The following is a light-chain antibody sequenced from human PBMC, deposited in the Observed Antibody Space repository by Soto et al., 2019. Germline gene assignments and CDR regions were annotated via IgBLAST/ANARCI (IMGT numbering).Light chain of an antibody. CDR2: NNN. V-gene: IGLV1-44*01. Sequence: QSVLTQPPSASGTPGQGVTISCSGSSSNIGSNTVNWYQQLPGTAPKLLINNNNQRPSGVPDRFSGSKSGTSASLAISWLQSEDEADYYCAAWDDSLNGHVVFGGGTKLTVL. CDR3: AAWDDSLNGHVV. J-gene: IGLJ2*01. CDR1: SSNIGSNT.